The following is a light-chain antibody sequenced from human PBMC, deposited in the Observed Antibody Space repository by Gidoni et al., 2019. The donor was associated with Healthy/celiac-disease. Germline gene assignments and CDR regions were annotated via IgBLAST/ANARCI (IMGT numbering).Light chain of an antibody. Sequence: IQLTQSPSFLSASVGDRVTITCRASQGISRYLAWYQQKPGKAPKLLIYAASTLQSGVPSRFSGSGSGTEFTLTISSLQTEDFATYYCQQLNSYPRDTFGQGTKLEIK. J-gene: IGKJ2*01. CDR2: AAS. V-gene: IGKV1-9*01. CDR3: QQLNSYPRDT. CDR1: QGISRY.